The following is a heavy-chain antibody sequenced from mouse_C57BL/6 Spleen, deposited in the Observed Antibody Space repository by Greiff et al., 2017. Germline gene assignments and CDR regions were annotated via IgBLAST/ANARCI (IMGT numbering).Heavy chain of an antibody. CDR3: ARDAWYDYDEDWYFDV. CDR1: GFTFSSYA. CDR2: ISDGGSYT. Sequence: EVQLVESGGGLVKPGGSLKLSCAASGFTFSSYAMSWVRQTPEKRLEWVATISDGGSYTYYPDNVKGRFTISRDNAKNNLYLQMSHLKSEDTAMYYCARDAWYDYDEDWYFDVWGTGTTVTVSS. J-gene: IGHJ1*03. V-gene: IGHV5-4*01. D-gene: IGHD2-4*01.